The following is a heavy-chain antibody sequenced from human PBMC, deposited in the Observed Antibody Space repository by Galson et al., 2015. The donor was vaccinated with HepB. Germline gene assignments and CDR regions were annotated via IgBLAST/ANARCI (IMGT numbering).Heavy chain of an antibody. CDR1: GFTFSGSA. CDR3: TRHRSSSWSFDY. D-gene: IGHD6-13*01. J-gene: IGHJ4*02. Sequence: SLRLSCAASGFTFSGSAMHWVRQASGKGLEWVGRIRSKANSYATAYAASVKGRFTISRDDSKNTAYLQMNSLKTEDTAVYYCTRHRSSSWSFDYWGQGTLVTVSS. V-gene: IGHV3-73*01. CDR2: IRSKANSYAT.